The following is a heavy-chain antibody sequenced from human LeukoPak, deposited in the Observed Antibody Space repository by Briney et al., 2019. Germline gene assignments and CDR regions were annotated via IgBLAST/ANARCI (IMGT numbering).Heavy chain of an antibody. V-gene: IGHV3-11*04. D-gene: IGHD3-3*01. J-gene: IGHJ5*02. CDR1: GFTFSDYY. Sequence: GRSLRLSCAASGFTFSDYYMSWIRQAPGKGLEWVSYISSSGSTIYYADSVKGRFTISRDNAKNSLYLQMNSLRAEDTAVYYCARYITIFGVVISHLDPWGQGTLVTVSS. CDR3: ARYITIFGVVISHLDP. CDR2: ISSSGSTI.